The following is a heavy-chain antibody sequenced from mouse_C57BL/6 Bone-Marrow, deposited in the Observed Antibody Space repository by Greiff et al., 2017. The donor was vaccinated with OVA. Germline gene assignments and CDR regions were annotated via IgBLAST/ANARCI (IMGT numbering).Heavy chain of an antibody. J-gene: IGHJ3*01. CDR1: GYTFTSYG. D-gene: IGHD4-1*01. V-gene: IGHV1-81*01. CDR3: ARHWDVPWFDY. CDR2: IYTSSGNT. Sequence: VQLQQSGAELVRPGASVKLSCKASGYTFTSYGISWVKQSTGQGLEWIGEIYTSSGNTYYNEKFKGQATLTADKSSSTAYMELRSLTSEDSAVYYCARHWDVPWFDYWGQGTLVTDSA.